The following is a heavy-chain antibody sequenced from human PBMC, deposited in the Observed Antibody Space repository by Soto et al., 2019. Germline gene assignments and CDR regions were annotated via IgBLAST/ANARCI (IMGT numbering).Heavy chain of an antibody. Sequence: EVQLVESGGGLVQPGGSLRLSCAASGFTFSSYWMSWVRQAPGKGLEWVANIKQDGSEKNYVDSVKGRFTISRDNAKNSLYLQMNSLRAEDTAVYYCARDPSIVLVPAATYYYYYYGMDVWGQGTTVTVSS. CDR2: IKQDGSEK. CDR1: GFTFSSYW. D-gene: IGHD2-2*01. J-gene: IGHJ6*02. CDR3: ARDPSIVLVPAATYYYYYYGMDV. V-gene: IGHV3-7*01.